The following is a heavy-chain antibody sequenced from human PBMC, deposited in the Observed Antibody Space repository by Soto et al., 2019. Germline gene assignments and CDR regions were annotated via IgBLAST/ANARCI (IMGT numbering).Heavy chain of an antibody. J-gene: IGHJ4*02. CDR1: GFTFSSYA. D-gene: IGHD3-3*01. CDR3: AKDSITIFGLVIALGDY. Sequence: EVQLLESGGGLVQPGGSLRLSCAASGFTFSSYAMSWVRQAPGKGLEWVSAISGSGGSTYYADSVKGRFTISRDNSKNTLYLQMNSLRAEDTAVDYCAKDSITIFGLVIALGDYWGQGTLVTVSS. V-gene: IGHV3-23*01. CDR2: ISGSGGST.